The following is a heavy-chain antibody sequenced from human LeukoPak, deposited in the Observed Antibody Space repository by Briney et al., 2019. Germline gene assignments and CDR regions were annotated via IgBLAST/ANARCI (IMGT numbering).Heavy chain of an antibody. Sequence: GESLRLSCAASGFTFSSYSMNWVRQAPGKGLKWVSSISSSSSYIYYADSVKGRFTISRDNAKNSLYLQMNSLRAEDTAVYYCARGSAMVRGVIRYWGQGTLVTVSS. CDR1: GFTFSSYS. D-gene: IGHD3-10*01. CDR3: ARGSAMVRGVIRY. J-gene: IGHJ4*02. V-gene: IGHV3-21*01. CDR2: ISSSSSYI.